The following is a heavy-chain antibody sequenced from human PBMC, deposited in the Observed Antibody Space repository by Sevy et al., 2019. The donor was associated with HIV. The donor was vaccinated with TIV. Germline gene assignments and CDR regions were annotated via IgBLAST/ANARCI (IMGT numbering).Heavy chain of an antibody. J-gene: IGHJ4*02. CDR3: ARAYCSGGRCYSLAY. V-gene: IGHV1-18*01. D-gene: IGHD2-15*01. CDR2: SSPHNGDT. CDR1: GYTFTTYR. Sequence: ASVKVSCKVSGYTFTTYRIFWVREAPGQGLESMGWSSPHNGDTDYAQKFQGRVTLITDKSTSTAYMELRGLRSDDTAVYFCARAYCSGGRCYSLAYWGQGTLVTVSS.